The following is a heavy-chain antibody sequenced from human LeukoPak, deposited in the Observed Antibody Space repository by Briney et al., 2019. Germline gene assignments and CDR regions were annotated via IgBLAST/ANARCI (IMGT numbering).Heavy chain of an antibody. J-gene: IGHJ4*02. D-gene: IGHD3-10*01. CDR2: IKEDGSEK. Sequence: PGGSLRLSCAASGFIFSSYWMAWVRQAPGKGLEWVANIKEDGSEKNYVDSVKGRFTISRDNAKNSLYLQMNNLRAEDTAIYYCATDYYVSGSYYRLFYWGQGTLVTVSS. CDR1: GFIFSSYW. V-gene: IGHV3-7*01. CDR3: ATDYYVSGSYYRLFY.